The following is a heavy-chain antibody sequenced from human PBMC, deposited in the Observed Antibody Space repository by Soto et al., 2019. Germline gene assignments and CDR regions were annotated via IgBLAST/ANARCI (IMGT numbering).Heavy chain of an antibody. CDR2: ISGSGGST. J-gene: IGHJ4*02. Sequence: PGGSLRLSCAASGFTFSSYAMSWVRQAPGKGLEWVSAISGSGGSTYYADSVKGRFTISRDNSKNTLYLQMNSLRAEDTAVYYCAKDLSAYSSSSLDYWGQGTLVTVS. CDR3: AKDLSAYSSSSLDY. CDR1: GFTFSSYA. V-gene: IGHV3-23*01. D-gene: IGHD6-6*01.